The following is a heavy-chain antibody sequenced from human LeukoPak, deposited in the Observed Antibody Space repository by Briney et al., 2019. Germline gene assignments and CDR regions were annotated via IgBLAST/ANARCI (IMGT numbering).Heavy chain of an antibody. CDR2: INTDGSTT. D-gene: IGHD3-3*01. CDR3: ARDLQDDFWSVAG. J-gene: IGHJ4*02. V-gene: IGHV3-74*01. CDR1: GFTFSSYW. Sequence: GGSLRLSCAASGFTFSSYWMHWVRQAPGKGLVWVSRINTDGSTTNYADSVKGRFTISRDNAKNTLYLQMTSLRAEDTAVYYCARDLQDDFWSVAGWGQGTLVTVSS.